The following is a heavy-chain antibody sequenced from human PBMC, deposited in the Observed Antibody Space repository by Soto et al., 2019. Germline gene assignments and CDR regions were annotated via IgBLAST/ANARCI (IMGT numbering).Heavy chain of an antibody. D-gene: IGHD6-6*01. CDR2: IDPSDSYT. CDR1: GNRFTSYW. CDR3: ASLSIAALWFDP. Sequence: PXDSLKVSWKCSGNRFTSYWISLVRQMPGKGLEWMGRIDPSDSYTNYSPSFQGHVTISADKSISTAYLQWSSLKASDTAMYYCASLSIAALWFDPWGQGTLVTVSS. V-gene: IGHV5-10-1*01. J-gene: IGHJ5*02.